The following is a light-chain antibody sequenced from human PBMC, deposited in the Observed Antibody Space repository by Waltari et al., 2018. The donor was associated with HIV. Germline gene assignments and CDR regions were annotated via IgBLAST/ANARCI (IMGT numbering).Light chain of an antibody. V-gene: IGKV3-20*01. CDR1: QSISSSY. CDR3: QQYGGSSFT. J-gene: IGKJ4*01. CDR2: GAS. Sequence: EIVLTQSPGTLSLSPGERATLSCRASQSISSSYLAWYQQKPGQAPRLLIYGASTRATGIPDMFSGSGSGTDFTLTISRLEPEDFAGYYCQQYGGSSFTFGGGTKVEVK.